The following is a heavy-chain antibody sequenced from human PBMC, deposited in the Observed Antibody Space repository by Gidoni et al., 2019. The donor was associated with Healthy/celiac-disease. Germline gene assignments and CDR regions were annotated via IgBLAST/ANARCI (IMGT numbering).Heavy chain of an antibody. D-gene: IGHD6-6*01. Sequence: EVQLMPSGAGVKKPGESRKISCQGSGYSFTSYWIGWVRQMPGKGLEWMGIIYPGDSDTRYSPSFQGQVTIAADKSISTAYLQWSSLKASDTAMYYCARRDSSSPTGWFDPWGQGTLVTVSS. CDR3: ARRDSSSPTGWFDP. V-gene: IGHV5-51*01. J-gene: IGHJ5*02. CDR1: GYSFTSYW. CDR2: IYPGDSDT.